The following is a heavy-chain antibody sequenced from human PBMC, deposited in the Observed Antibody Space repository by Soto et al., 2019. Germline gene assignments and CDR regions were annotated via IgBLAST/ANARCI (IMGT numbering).Heavy chain of an antibody. CDR2: IYRGVAT. D-gene: IGHD6-25*01. CDR3: ARDRSDSSRADSFDI. Sequence: EVQLVESGGGLIQPGGSLRLSCAVSGFNVSNNYMSWVRQAPGKGLEWVSVIYRGVATHYADSVKGRFTVSRDNSKNTVYLQMNSLRAEGTAVYYCARDRSDSSRADSFDIWGPGTMVTVSS. CDR1: GFNVSNNY. V-gene: IGHV3-53*01. J-gene: IGHJ3*02.